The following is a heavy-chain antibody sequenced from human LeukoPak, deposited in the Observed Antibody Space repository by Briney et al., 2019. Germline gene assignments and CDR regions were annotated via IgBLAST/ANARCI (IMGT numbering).Heavy chain of an antibody. CDR1: GGSISSGDYY. D-gene: IGHD3-9*01. CDR2: IYYSGST. J-gene: IGHJ5*02. CDR3: ARGLRYFDWLLSASWFDP. Sequence: PSETLSATCTVSGGSISSGDYYWSWIRQPPGKGLEWIGYIYYSGSTYYNPSLKSRVTISVDTSKNQFSLKLSSVTAADTAVYYCARGLRYFDWLLSASWFDPWGRGTLVTVSS. V-gene: IGHV4-30-4*01.